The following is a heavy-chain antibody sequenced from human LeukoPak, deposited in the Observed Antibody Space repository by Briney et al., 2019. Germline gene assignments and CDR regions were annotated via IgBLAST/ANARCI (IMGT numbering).Heavy chain of an antibody. CDR3: ARDSPRTGP. D-gene: IGHD1-1*01. Sequence: GGSLRLSCAASGCTFDDYAMHWVRQAPGKGLEWVSHISWNSGSITYADSVKGRFTISRDNARNTLYLQMNSLRDEDTAVYYCARDSPRTGPWGQGTLVTVSS. J-gene: IGHJ5*02. CDR1: GCTFDDYA. V-gene: IGHV3-9*01. CDR2: ISWNSGSI.